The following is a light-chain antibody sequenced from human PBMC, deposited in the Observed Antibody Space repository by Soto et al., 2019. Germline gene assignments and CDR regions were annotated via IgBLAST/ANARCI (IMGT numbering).Light chain of an antibody. CDR1: QSIVRN. Sequence: IQMTQSPSSLSASVGVRVTITCRASQSIVRNLNWYQQKPGKAPELLIYTASNLESGVPSRFSGSGSGTDFALTISSLQPEDSAVYYCQQSHSSPLSFGGGTKVEFK. CDR3: QQSHSSPLS. J-gene: IGKJ4*01. CDR2: TAS. V-gene: IGKV1-39*01.